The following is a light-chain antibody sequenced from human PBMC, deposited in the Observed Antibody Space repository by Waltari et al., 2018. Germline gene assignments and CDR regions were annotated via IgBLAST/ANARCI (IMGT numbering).Light chain of an antibody. Sequence: EIVMTQSPATLSVSPGERATLSCRASQSVRSNLAWYQQKPGQAPRLLIYGASTRATGIPARFSGSGSGTDFTRTISSLQSEDFAVYYCQQYNNWPPVFTFGPGTKVDIK. CDR1: QSVRSN. J-gene: IGKJ3*01. CDR2: GAS. CDR3: QQYNNWPPVFT. V-gene: IGKV3-15*01.